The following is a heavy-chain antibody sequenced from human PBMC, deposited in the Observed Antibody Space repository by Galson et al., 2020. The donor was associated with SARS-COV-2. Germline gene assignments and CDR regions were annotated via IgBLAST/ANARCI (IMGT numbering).Heavy chain of an antibody. CDR2: IYPGDSDT. Sequence: GESLKISCTGSGNDFSGQWIAWVRRMPGKGLEWMGVIYPGDSDTKYSPSFQGQVTISADKSIRTTYLQWSSLKASDTAIYYCARAPLYNGTYYWYFDLWGRGTLVTVSS. CDR1: GNDFSGQW. CDR3: ARAPLYNGTYYWYFDL. J-gene: IGHJ2*01. D-gene: IGHD1-26*01. V-gene: IGHV5-51*01.